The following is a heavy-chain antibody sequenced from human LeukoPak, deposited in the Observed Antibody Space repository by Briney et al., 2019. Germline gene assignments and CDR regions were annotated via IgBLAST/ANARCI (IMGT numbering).Heavy chain of an antibody. V-gene: IGHV3-64*01. CDR2: VNSNGGNT. Sequence: GGSLRLSCAASGFTFSTYALHWVRQAPGKGLEFVSGVNSNGGNTYYANSVKGRFTISRDNSKNTLYLQMGSLRPEDMAVYHCARVILTGYYYDSWGQGTLVTVSS. CDR1: GFTFSTYA. D-gene: IGHD3-9*01. CDR3: ARVILTGYYYDS. J-gene: IGHJ4*02.